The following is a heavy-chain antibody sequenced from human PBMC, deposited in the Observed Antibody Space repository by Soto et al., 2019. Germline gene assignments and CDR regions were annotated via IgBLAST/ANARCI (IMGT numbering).Heavy chain of an antibody. J-gene: IGHJ6*02. Sequence: GESLKLSCKGSGYSFTSYWIGWVRQMPGKGLEWMGIIHPGESDTRYSPSFQGQVTISADKSISTAYLQWSSLKASDTAMYYCASRLWFADRGDTPDYYYGIDVWGQGTTVTVSS. CDR1: GYSFTSYW. V-gene: IGHV5-51*01. CDR2: IHPGESDT. CDR3: ASRLWFADRGDTPDYYYGIDV. D-gene: IGHD3-10*01.